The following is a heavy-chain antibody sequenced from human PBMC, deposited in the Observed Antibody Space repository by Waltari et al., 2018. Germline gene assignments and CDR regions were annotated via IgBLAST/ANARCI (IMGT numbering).Heavy chain of an antibody. CDR1: GFTFSSYS. D-gene: IGHD3-16*01. J-gene: IGHJ4*02. V-gene: IGHV3-21*01. CDR2: ISSSSSYI. CDR3: ASGGLGGYYFDY. Sequence: EVQLVESGGGLVKPGGSLRLSCAASGFTFSSYSMNWVRQAPGKGLEWVSSISSSSSYIYYEDSVKGRFTISRDNAKNSLYLQMNSLRAEDTAVYYCASGGLGGYYFDYWGQGTLVTVSS.